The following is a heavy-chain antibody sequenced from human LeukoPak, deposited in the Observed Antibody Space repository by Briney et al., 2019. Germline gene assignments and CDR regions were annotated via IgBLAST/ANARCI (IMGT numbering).Heavy chain of an antibody. J-gene: IGHJ4*02. CDR1: GFTLSTYA. D-gene: IGHD1-1*01. Sequence: GRSLRLSCAASGFTLSTYAMHWFRQAPGKGLEWATIISYDGSNRYYADSVKGRFTISRDNSKNTLYLQMNSLRADDTAVYYCARVKNGIDCWGQGTLVTVSS. CDR3: ARVKNGIDC. V-gene: IGHV3-30*04. CDR2: ISYDGSNR.